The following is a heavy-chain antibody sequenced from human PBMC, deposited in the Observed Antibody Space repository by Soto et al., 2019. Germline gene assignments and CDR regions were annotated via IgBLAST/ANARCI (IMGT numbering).Heavy chain of an antibody. CDR3: AASGGGWYLY. J-gene: IGHJ4*02. V-gene: IGHV1-8*01. Sequence: QVQLVQSGAEVKKPGASVKVSCKASGYTFSSYDINWVRQATGQGLEWMGWLNPNSGDTGYAQKFQGRVTLTRNTSINTAYIDLSSLTSDETAVYYCAASGGGWYLYWGQGTLVTVSS. CDR2: LNPNSGDT. CDR1: GYTFSSYD. D-gene: IGHD6-19*01.